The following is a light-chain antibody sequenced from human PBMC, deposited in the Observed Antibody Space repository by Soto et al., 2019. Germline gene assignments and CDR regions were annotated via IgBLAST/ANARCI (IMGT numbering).Light chain of an antibody. V-gene: IGLV2-8*01. CDR1: PSDVGASNY. CDR2: EVS. J-gene: IGLJ2*01. CDR3: SSSAGTKNMV. Sequence: QSVLTQPPSASGSPGQSVTISCTGTPSDVGASNYGSWYQQQPGKAPKLMISEVSKRPSGVPDRFAGSKSGNTASLTVSGLAAEDQADYYCSSSAGTKNMVFGTGTKLTVL.